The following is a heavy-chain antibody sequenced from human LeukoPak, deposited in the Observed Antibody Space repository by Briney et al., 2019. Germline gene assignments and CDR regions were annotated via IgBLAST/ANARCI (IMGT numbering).Heavy chain of an antibody. Sequence: SETLSLTCTVSGGSISSYYWSWIRQPPGKGLEWIGYIYYSGSTNYNPSLKSRVTISVDTSVNQFSLKLSSVTAADTAVYYCARSPPSYCTNGVCYRPMDVWGKGTTVTVSS. CDR2: IYYSGST. J-gene: IGHJ6*03. V-gene: IGHV4-59*12. CDR1: GGSISSYY. CDR3: ARSPPSYCTNGVCYRPMDV. D-gene: IGHD2-8*01.